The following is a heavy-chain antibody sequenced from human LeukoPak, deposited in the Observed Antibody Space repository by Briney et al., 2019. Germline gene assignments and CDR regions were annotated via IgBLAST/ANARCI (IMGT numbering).Heavy chain of an antibody. CDR2: INHSGST. Sequence: ETLSLTCAVYGGSFSGYYWSWIRQPPGKGLEWIGEINHSGSTNYNPSLKSRVTISVDTSKNQFSLKLSSVTAADTAVYYCASLFGGSHDYWGQGTLVTVSS. J-gene: IGHJ4*02. D-gene: IGHD3-3*01. CDR1: GGSFSGYY. V-gene: IGHV4-34*01. CDR3: ASLFGGSHDY.